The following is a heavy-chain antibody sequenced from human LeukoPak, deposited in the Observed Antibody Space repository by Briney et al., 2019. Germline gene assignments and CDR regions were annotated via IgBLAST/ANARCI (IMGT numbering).Heavy chain of an antibody. CDR3: ARDQGGSSRAFDY. CDR1: GGSISSYY. Sequence: SETLSLTCTVSGGSISSYYWSWLRQPAGKGLEWIGRFYTSGSTNYNPSLKSRVTMPVDTSKNQFSLKLSSVTAADTAVYYCARDQGGSSRAFDYWGQGTLVTVSS. CDR2: FYTSGST. J-gene: IGHJ4*02. D-gene: IGHD6-6*01. V-gene: IGHV4-4*07.